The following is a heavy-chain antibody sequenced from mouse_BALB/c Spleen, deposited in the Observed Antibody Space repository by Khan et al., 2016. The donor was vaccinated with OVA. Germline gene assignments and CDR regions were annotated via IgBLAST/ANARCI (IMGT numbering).Heavy chain of an antibody. Sequence: QIQLVQSGPELKKPGETVKISCKASGYTLTNYGMNWVKQAPGKGLKWMGWINTYTGETTYADDFNGRFVFSLETSASTAYLQISNLQNEDMTTYFCARISSYWYSDVWGAGTTVTVSS. CDR1: GYTLTNYG. CDR2: INTYTGET. D-gene: IGHD6-2*01. V-gene: IGHV9-1*02. CDR3: ARISSYWYSDV. J-gene: IGHJ1*01.